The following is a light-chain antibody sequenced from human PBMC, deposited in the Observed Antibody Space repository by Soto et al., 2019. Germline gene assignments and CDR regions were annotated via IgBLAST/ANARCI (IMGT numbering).Light chain of an antibody. CDR3: QQYLCHPSCT. J-gene: IGKJ2*02. V-gene: IGKV1-5*01. CDR2: DAY. CDR1: QSLDSW. Sequence: IPVTQSPSTLSASLGDRVTITCRASQSLDSWVAWYQQKPGKAPKLLILDAYKLESGAPSRFSGSGSGTEFTLTISSLQPDDFATYYCQQYLCHPSCTFGQGTMLEIE.